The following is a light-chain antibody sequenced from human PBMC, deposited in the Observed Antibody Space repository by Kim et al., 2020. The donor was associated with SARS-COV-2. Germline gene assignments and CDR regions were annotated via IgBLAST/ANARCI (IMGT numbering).Light chain of an antibody. CDR3: QQSSDTPYT. J-gene: IGKJ2*01. Sequence: SASLGDRVTITCRASRSISSYLNWYQHKPGKAPKLLIYAASSLQSGVPSRFSGSGSGTYFSLTISSLQPEDFAGYYCQQSSDTPYTFGQGTKLEIK. CDR2: AAS. CDR1: RSISSY. V-gene: IGKV1-39*01.